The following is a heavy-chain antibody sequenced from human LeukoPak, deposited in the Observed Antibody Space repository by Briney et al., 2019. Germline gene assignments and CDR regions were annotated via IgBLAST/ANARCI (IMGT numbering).Heavy chain of an antibody. CDR3: ARGKVYYYDSSSYYEGDAFVI. CDR2: INPSGGST. D-gene: IGHD3-22*01. Sequence: ASVKVSCKASGYTFTRHYMHWVRQAPGQGLECMGIINPSGGSTSYAQKFQGRVTMTRDMSTSTVYMELSSLRSEDTAVYYCARGKVYYYDSSSYYEGDAFVIWGQGTMVTVSS. CDR1: GYTFTRHY. J-gene: IGHJ3*02. V-gene: IGHV1-46*01.